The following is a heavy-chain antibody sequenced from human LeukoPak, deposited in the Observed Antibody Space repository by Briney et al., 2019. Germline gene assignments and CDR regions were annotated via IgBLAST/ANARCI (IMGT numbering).Heavy chain of an antibody. CDR2: ISGSGGST. CDR1: GFTFSSYA. CDR3: AKAEYSELRRGYSGSYWSTDY. J-gene: IGHJ4*02. D-gene: IGHD1-26*01. V-gene: IGHV3-23*01. Sequence: GGSLRLSCAASGFTFSSYAMSWVRQAPGKGLEWVSAISGSGGSTYYADSVKGRFTISRDNSKNTLYLQMNSLRAEDTAVYYCAKAEYSELRRGYSGSYWSTDYWGQGTLVTVSS.